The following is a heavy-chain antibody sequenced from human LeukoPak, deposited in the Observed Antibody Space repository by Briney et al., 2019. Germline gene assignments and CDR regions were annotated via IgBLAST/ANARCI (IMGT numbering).Heavy chain of an antibody. D-gene: IGHD6-19*01. V-gene: IGHV4-4*07. CDR1: GGSINNYH. Sequence: SETLSLTCTVSGGSINNYHWCWIRQPAGKGLEWIAQIHSSGSTNYNPPLKSRVNMSIDTPENQLSLTLTSVTAADTAVYYCARRDISSGWSFDSWGQGTLVTVSS. CDR3: ARRDISSGWSFDS. J-gene: IGHJ4*02. CDR2: IHSSGST.